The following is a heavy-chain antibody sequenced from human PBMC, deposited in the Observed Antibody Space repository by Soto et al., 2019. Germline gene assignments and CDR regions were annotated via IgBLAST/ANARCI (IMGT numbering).Heavy chain of an antibody. CDR1: GFTFRSYS. CDR3: APDSISGGNLHY. Sequence: EVQLVESGGALVQPGGSLRLSCAASGFTFRSYSMNWVRQSPGKGLEWVSYIRRSSENMRYADSVKGRFTISKYDAKNTLYLQRNSLRDDVTDVFYCAPDSISGGNLHYWGQGILVTVSS. D-gene: IGHD1-1*01. J-gene: IGHJ1*01. CDR2: IRRSSENM. V-gene: IGHV3-48*02.